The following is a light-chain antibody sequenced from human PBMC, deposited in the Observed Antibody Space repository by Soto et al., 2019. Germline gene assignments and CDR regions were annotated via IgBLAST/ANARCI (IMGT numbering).Light chain of an antibody. V-gene: IGLV2-11*01. CDR2: DVT. Sequence: QSALTQPRSLSGSPGQSVTISCTGTSNDVGGQYYVSWYQHHAGKGPKLIIFDVTKRPSGVPDRFSGSKSGNTATLTISGLQADDEAGYYCASYAGSYTSYVFGTWTKVTVL. CDR1: SNDVGGQYY. CDR3: ASYAGSYTSYV. J-gene: IGLJ1*01.